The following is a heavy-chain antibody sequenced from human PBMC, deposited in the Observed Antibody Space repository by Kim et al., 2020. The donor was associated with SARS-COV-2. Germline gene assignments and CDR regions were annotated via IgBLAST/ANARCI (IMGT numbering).Heavy chain of an antibody. D-gene: IGHD3-22*01. Sequence: VKGRFTIARDNAKNSLYLQMNSLRAEDTAVYYCARDKEAYDSSGYYDFDYWGQGTLVTVSS. J-gene: IGHJ4*02. V-gene: IGHV3-21*01. CDR3: ARDKEAYDSSGYYDFDY.